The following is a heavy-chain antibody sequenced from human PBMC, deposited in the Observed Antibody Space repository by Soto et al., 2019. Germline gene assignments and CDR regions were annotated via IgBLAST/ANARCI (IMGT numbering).Heavy chain of an antibody. CDR1: DDSSSSSDW. CDR3: ARRQSAVAGPTDY. Sequence: ETLSLTCSVCDDSSSSSDWGGWVRQPPGKGLEWIGEIYHSGSTNYNQSLKSRVTISVDKSQNQFSLKLSSVTAADTAVYYCARRQSAVAGPTDYWGQGTLVTVSS. D-gene: IGHD6-19*01. CDR2: IYHSGST. J-gene: IGHJ4*02. V-gene: IGHV4-4*02.